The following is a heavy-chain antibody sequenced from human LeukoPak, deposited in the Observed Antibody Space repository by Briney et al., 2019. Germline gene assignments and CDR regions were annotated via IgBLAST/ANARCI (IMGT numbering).Heavy chain of an antibody. CDR3: ARGTQSPVSGYFDF. Sequence: VGSLRLSCAASGFTFSSYDINWVRQAPGKGLEWVSYISSSGSTIYYADSVKGRFTISRDNAKNSLYLQMNSLRAEDTAVYYCARGTQSPVSGYFDFWGQGTLVTVSS. V-gene: IGHV3-48*03. J-gene: IGHJ4*02. CDR1: GFTFSSYD. CDR2: ISSSGSTI. D-gene: IGHD3-10*01.